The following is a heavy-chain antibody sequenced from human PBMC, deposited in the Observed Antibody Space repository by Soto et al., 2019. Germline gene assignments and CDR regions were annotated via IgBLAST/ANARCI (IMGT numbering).Heavy chain of an antibody. CDR2: IYYSGST. CDR3: ARSLLGDSSGWYSFDY. CDR1: GGSISSYY. D-gene: IGHD6-19*01. V-gene: IGHV4-59*01. Sequence: QVQLQESGPGLVKPSETLSLTCTVSGGSISSYYWSWIRQPPGKGLEWIGYIYYSGSTNYNPSLKSRVTISVDTSKNQFSLKLSSVTAADTAVYYCARSLLGDSSGWYSFDYWGQGTLVTVSS. J-gene: IGHJ4*02.